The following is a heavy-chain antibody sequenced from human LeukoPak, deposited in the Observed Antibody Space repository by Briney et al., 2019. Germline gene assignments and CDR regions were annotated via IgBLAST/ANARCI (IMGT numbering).Heavy chain of an antibody. Sequence: PSETLSLTCTVSGGSISSYYWSWLRQPPGKGLEWIGYIYYSGSPNYNPSLKSRHTLSVDTSKTQFSLKLSSVTAADTAVYYCARDPAYCGGDCYLGYFDYWGQGTLVTVSS. V-gene: IGHV4-59*01. CDR1: GGSISSYY. J-gene: IGHJ4*02. CDR2: IYYSGSP. CDR3: ARDPAYCGGDCYLGYFDY. D-gene: IGHD2-21*02.